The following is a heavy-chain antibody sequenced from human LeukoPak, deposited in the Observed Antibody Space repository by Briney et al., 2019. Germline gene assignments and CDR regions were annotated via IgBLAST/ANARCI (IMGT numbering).Heavy chain of an antibody. D-gene: IGHD2-15*01. CDR1: GFTFSSYS. V-gene: IGHV3-21*01. CDR2: ISSSSSYI. J-gene: IGHJ4*02. Sequence: GGSLRLSCAASGFTFSSYSMNWVRQAPGKGLEWVSSISSSSSYIYYADSVKGRFTISRDNAKNSLYLQMNSLRAEDTAVYYCARSEVVVAPTTPVDYWGQGTLVTGSS. CDR3: ARSEVVVAPTTPVDY.